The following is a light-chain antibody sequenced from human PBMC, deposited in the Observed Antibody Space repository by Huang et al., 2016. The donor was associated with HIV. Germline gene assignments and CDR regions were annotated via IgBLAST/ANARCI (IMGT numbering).Light chain of an antibody. CDR3: QQYGDSPSFT. Sequence: EIVLTQSPGTLSLSPGERATLSCRASHTISSNDLAWSQQKSGQAPRLLIYGASNRATDIQDRFSGSESGTDFTLTISRLEPEDFAVYYCQQYGDSPSFTFGPGTKVDI. V-gene: IGKV3-20*01. CDR2: GAS. CDR1: HTISSND. J-gene: IGKJ3*01.